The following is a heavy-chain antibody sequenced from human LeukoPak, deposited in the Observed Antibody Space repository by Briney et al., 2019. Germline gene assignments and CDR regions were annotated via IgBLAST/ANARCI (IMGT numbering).Heavy chain of an antibody. CDR1: GFTFSSYA. CDR3: AKRIAVAGTRAFDY. D-gene: IGHD6-19*01. J-gene: IGHJ4*02. Sequence: GGSLRLSCAASGFTFSSYAMSWVRQAPGKGLEWVSAISGSGGNTYYADSVKGRFTISRDNSKNTLYLQMNSLRAEDTAVYYCAKRIAVAGTRAFDYWGQGTLVTVSS. CDR2: ISGSGGNT. V-gene: IGHV3-23*01.